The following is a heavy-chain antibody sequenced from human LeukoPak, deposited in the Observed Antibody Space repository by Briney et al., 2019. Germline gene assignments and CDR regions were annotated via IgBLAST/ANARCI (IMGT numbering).Heavy chain of an antibody. V-gene: IGHV4-59*08. J-gene: IGHJ2*01. Sequence: SETLSLTCTVSGGSISSYYWSWIRQPPGKGLEWIGYIYYSGSINYNPSLKSRVTISVDTSKNQFSLKLSSVTAADTAVYYCARGIAAAGTLIEYWYFDLWGRGTLVTVSS. CDR3: ARGIAAAGTLIEYWYFDL. D-gene: IGHD6-13*01. CDR1: GGSISSYY. CDR2: IYYSGSI.